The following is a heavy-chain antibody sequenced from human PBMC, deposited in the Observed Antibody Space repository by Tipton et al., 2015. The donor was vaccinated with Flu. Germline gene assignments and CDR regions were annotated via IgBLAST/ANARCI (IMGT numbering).Heavy chain of an antibody. V-gene: IGHV3-23*01. CDR2: ISSSSVYT. Sequence: SLRLSCAASAFTFSSYGMSWVRQAPGKGLEWVSGISSSSVYTYYADSVKGRFTISRDNSKNTLYLQMNSLRAEDTAVYYCARTFTVRGEINGMDVWGLGTTVTVSS. D-gene: IGHD4-11*01. CDR3: ARTFTVRGEINGMDV. CDR1: AFTFSSYG. J-gene: IGHJ6*02.